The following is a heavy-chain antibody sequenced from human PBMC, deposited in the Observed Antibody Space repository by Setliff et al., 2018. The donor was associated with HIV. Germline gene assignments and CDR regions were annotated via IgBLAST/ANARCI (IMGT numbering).Heavy chain of an antibody. CDR1: GGTFSTYA. CDR2: IIPIFGTA. CDR3: ARDLMGARDYYGMDV. J-gene: IGHJ6*02. Sequence: SVKVSCKASGGTFSTYAVSWVRQAPGQGLEWMGSIIPIFGTANYAQKFQGRVTITADESTSTAYMELSSLRSEDTAVYYCARDLMGARDYYGMDVWGQGTTVTVSS. D-gene: IGHD1-26*01. V-gene: IGHV1-69*13.